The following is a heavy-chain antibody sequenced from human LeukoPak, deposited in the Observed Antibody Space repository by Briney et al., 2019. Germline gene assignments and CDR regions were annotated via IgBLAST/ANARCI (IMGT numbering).Heavy chain of an antibody. CDR2: INAGNGNT. D-gene: IGHD3-10*01. Sequence: GASVKVSCKASGYTFTSYAMHWVRQAPGQRLEWMGWINAGNGNTKYSQEFQGRVTITRDTSASTAYMELSSLRSEDMAVYYCARGTGYYGSGNWFDPWGQGTLVTVSS. CDR3: ARGTGYYGSGNWFDP. CDR1: GYTFTSYA. J-gene: IGHJ5*02. V-gene: IGHV1-3*03.